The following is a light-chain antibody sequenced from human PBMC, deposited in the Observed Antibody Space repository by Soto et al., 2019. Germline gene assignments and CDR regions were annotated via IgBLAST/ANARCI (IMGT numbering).Light chain of an antibody. V-gene: IGKV3-15*01. CDR3: QQYGGSPRT. Sequence: EIVMTQSPATLSVSPGERATLSCRASQSVSSNLAWYQQKPGQAPRLLIYGASTRATGIPARFSGSGSGTEFTLTISSLQSEDFAVYYCQQYGGSPRTFGQGTKVELK. CDR1: QSVSSN. CDR2: GAS. J-gene: IGKJ1*01.